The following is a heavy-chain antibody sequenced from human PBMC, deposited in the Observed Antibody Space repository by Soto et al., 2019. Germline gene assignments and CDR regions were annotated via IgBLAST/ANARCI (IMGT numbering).Heavy chain of an antibody. CDR1: CYSISSGYY. V-gene: IGHV4-38-2*01. CDR3: ARGTPTTAMPYFDY. Sequence: PSETLSLTCAFSCYSISSGYYWGWIRQPPGKGLEWIGSIYHSGSTYYNPSLKSRVTISVDTSKNQFPLKLSSVTAADTAVYYCARGTPTTAMPYFDYWGQGTLVTVSS. CDR2: IYHSGST. J-gene: IGHJ4*02. D-gene: IGHD5-18*01.